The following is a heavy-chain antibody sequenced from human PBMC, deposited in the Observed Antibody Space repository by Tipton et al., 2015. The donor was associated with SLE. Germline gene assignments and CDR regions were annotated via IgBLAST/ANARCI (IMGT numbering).Heavy chain of an antibody. D-gene: IGHD2-8*01. J-gene: IGHJ4*02. CDR2: IWHDGSDE. V-gene: IGHV3-33*06. CDR1: GFTFSYYG. CDR3: VKDRGYCPDAACDDGSYFDH. Sequence: SLRLSCAASGFTFSYYGIHWVRQAPGKGLEWVAVIWHDGSDENYADSVKGRFIISRDNSKNTVYLQMKSLRVEDTAIYYCVKDRGYCPDAACDDGSYFDHWGQGTLVTVSA.